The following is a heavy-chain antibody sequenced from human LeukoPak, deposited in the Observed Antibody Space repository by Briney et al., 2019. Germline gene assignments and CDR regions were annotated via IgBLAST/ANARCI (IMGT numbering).Heavy chain of an antibody. J-gene: IGHJ4*02. CDR1: GDSVSSNSAA. V-gene: IGHV6-1*01. CDR2: TYYRAKWYN. D-gene: IGHD1-1*01. Sequence: SQALSLTCAISGDSVSSNSAAWNWIRQSPSRGLEWLGRTYYRAKWYNDYVVSVKSRITINPDPSTNQFSLQLNSVPPEDTAVYYCARGAANELDYWGQGTLVTVSS. CDR3: ARGAANELDY.